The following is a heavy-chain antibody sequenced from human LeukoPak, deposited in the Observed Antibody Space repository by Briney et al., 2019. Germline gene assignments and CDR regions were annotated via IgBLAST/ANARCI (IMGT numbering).Heavy chain of an antibody. J-gene: IGHJ6*02. D-gene: IGHD6-19*01. CDR2: ISGSGGST. Sequence: GGPLRPSCAASGFTFSSYAMSWVRQAPGKGLEWVSAISGSGGSTYYADSVKGRFTISRDNSKNTLYLQMNSLRAEDTAVYYCARELAVAFYGMDVWGQGTTVTVSS. V-gene: IGHV3-23*01. CDR1: GFTFSSYA. CDR3: ARELAVAFYGMDV.